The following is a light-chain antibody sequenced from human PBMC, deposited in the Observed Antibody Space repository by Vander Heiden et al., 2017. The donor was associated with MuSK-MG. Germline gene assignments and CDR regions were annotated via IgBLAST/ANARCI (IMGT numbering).Light chain of an antibody. Sequence: EIVMTQSPATLSVSPGERATLSCRASQSVRSNLAWYQQKPGQAPRLLIQGASTRATAIPPRFSGSGSGTEFTPPISSLQSEDFAVYYCQQYDNWPPLTFGGGTKVEIK. CDR1: QSVRSN. CDR3: QQYDNWPPLT. CDR2: GAS. V-gene: IGKV3-15*01. J-gene: IGKJ4*01.